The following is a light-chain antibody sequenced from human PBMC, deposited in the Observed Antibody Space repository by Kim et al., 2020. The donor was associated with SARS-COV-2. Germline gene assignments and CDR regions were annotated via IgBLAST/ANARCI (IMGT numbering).Light chain of an antibody. CDR3: QSYDSSPWV. Sequence: KTVTISCTRSSGSIASNYVQWYQQRPGSAPTTVIYEDNQRPSGVPDRFSGSIDSSSNSASLTISGLKTEDEADYYCQSYDSSPWVFGGGTQLTVL. CDR1: SGSIASNY. V-gene: IGLV6-57*03. J-gene: IGLJ3*02. CDR2: EDN.